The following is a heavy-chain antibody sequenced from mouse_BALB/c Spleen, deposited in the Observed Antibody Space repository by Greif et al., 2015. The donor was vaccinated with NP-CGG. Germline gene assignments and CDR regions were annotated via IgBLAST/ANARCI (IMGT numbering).Heavy chain of an antibody. CDR2: IIPSSGYI. Sequence: QVQLQQSGAELARPGASVKMSCKASGYTFTTYTIHWIKQSPGQGLEWVAYIIPSSGYINYNQKFKDKATLTADKSSSPAYMQLSSLTSEDSAVYYCARRGASYWYDETSPWFAYWGQGTLVTVSA. D-gene: IGHD2-14*01. CDR3: ARRGASYWYDETSPWFAY. J-gene: IGHJ3*01. CDR1: GYTFTTYT. V-gene: IGHV1-4*01.